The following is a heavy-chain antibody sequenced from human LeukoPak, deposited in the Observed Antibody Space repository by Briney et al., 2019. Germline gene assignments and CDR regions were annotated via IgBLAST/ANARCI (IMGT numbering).Heavy chain of an antibody. CDR3: ARLVSSSWADY. D-gene: IGHD6-13*01. CDR1: GGSISSNNYY. CDR2: IYYSGST. Sequence: SETLSLTCIVSGGSISSNNYYWSYIRQPPGKGPEWIGSIYYSGSTYYNSSLKSRVTISVDTSKNHFSLKLTSVTAADTAVYYCARLVSSSWADYWGQGTLVTVSS. V-gene: IGHV4-39*02. J-gene: IGHJ4*02.